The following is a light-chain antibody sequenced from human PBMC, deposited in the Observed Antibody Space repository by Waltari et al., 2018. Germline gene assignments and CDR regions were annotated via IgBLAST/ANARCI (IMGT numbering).Light chain of an antibody. V-gene: IGKV1-13*02. CDR2: YAS. Sequence: IQLTQSPSSLSASVGDRVTIACRASQVINNDLAWYQQKPGKAPKLLIYYASSLQSGVPSRFSGSGSGTDFTLTVSSLQPEDFATYHCQHFKTYPITFGQGTRLEIK. CDR3: QHFKTYPIT. CDR1: QVINND. J-gene: IGKJ5*01.